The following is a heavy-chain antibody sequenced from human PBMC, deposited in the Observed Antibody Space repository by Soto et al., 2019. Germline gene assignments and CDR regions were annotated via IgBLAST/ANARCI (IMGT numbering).Heavy chain of an antibody. CDR1: VGSISSSSYY. V-gene: IGHV4-39*01. CDR2: IYYSGST. CDR3: GRLTGGYYFDY. J-gene: IGHJ4*02. D-gene: IGHD3-10*01. Sequence: SETLSLTCTVSVGSISSSSYYWGWIRQPPGKGLEWIGSIYYSGSTYYNPSLKSRVTISVDTSKNQFSLKLSSVTAADTAVYYCGRLTGGYYFDYWGQGTLVTVSS.